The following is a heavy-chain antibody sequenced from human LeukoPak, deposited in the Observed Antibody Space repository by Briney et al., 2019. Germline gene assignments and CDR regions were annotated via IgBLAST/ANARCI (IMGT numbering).Heavy chain of an antibody. D-gene: IGHD3-3*01. CDR1: GFTFSDHA. CDR3: ARDYWRGYCRTTMCRIDY. J-gene: IGHJ4*01. Sequence: GGSLSLSCSASGFTFSDHAMHWVRQAPGKGLEWLSIISYDEDNIYYADSVKGRFTISRDSSKNTLYLQMNSLRPEDTAMYYCARDYWRGYCRTTMCRIDYWGQGTLVTVAS. CDR2: ISYDEDNI. V-gene: IGHV3-30*04.